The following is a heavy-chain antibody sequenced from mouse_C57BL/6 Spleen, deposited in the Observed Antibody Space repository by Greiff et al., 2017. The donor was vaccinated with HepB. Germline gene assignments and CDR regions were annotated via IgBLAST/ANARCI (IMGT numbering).Heavy chain of an antibody. CDR3: ASDGYYAWFAY. CDR1: GYTFTSYW. CDR2: IHPNSGST. Sequence: VQGVESGAELVKPGASVKLSCKASGYTFTSYWMHWVKQRPGQGLEWIGMIHPNSGSTNYNEKFKSKATLTVDKSSSTAYMQLSSLTSEDSAVYYWASDGYYAWFAYWGQGTLVTVPA. V-gene: IGHV1-64*01. D-gene: IGHD2-3*01. J-gene: IGHJ3*01.